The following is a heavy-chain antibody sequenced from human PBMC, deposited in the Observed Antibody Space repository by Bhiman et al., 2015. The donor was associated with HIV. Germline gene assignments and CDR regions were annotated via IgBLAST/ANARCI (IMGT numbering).Heavy chain of an antibody. V-gene: IGHV3-30*02. J-gene: IGHJ4*01. CDR2: IKNDGSNE. D-gene: IGHD3-16*01. Sequence: QVHLVESGGGVVQPGGSLRLSCAASGFTFSTYGMQWVRQAPGKGLEWVAFIKNDGSNEFYADSVKGRFTISRDNSKNTVSLHMDSLRPEDTALYYCAKDLGTWGPLDYWGHGTLVTVSS. CDR3: AKDLGTWGPLDY. CDR1: GFTFSTYG.